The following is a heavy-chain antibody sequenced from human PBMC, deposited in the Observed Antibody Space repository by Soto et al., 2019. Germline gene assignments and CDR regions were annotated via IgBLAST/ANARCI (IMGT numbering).Heavy chain of an antibody. J-gene: IGHJ4*02. CDR1: GFTFSSYG. CDR2: VWYDGGDK. V-gene: IGHV3-33*01. CDR3: ARDRARGYSAPGGDY. Sequence: QGQLVESGGGVVQPGGSLRLSCAASGFTFSSYGMHWVRQAPGKGLEWVASVWYDGGDKYYGNSVKGRFTISRDNSKNTLYLQMNSLRAEDTAVYYCARDRARGYSAPGGDYWGQGTLVTVSS. D-gene: IGHD5-12*01.